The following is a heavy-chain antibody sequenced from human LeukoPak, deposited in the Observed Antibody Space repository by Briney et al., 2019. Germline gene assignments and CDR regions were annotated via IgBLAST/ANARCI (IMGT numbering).Heavy chain of an antibody. CDR1: GGLISISTYY. D-gene: IGHD3-3*01. Sequence: SETLSPTCTVSGGLISISTYYWGWIRQPPGKGLEWIGSIYYSGTTHYNPSLKSRVTIAVDTSKNQFSLKLISVTAADTAVYYCARGGRITIFGVVIIPHGGWFDPWGQGTLVTVSS. CDR3: ARGGRITIFGVVIIPHGGWFDP. J-gene: IGHJ5*02. V-gene: IGHV4-39*07. CDR2: IYYSGTT.